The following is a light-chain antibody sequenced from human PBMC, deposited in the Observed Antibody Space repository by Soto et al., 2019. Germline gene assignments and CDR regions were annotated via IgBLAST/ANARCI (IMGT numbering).Light chain of an antibody. V-gene: IGLV2-14*01. CDR1: SSDVGGYNR. J-gene: IGLJ2*01. CDR2: EVN. CDR3: SSYTSIITVV. Sequence: QSALTQPASVSGSPGQSITISCTGTSSDVGGYNRVSWSQQHPGKAPKLMIYEVNKRPSGVSHRFSGSKSGNTASLTISGLQTEDEADYYCSSYTSIITVVFGGGTKLTVL.